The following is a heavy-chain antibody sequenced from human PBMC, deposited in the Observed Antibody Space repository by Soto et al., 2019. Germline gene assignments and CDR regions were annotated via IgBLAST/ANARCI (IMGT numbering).Heavy chain of an antibody. CDR2: VNHSGST. CDR3: ARGGYFDL. CDR1: GGSFSGYY. Sequence: SATLSLTCAVSGGSFSGYYWSWIRQPPGKGLEWIGEVNHSGSTNYNPSLKSRVTVSVDTSKNQFSLKLTSVTAADTAVYFCARGGYFDLWGRGTLVTVSS. V-gene: IGHV4-34*01. J-gene: IGHJ2*01.